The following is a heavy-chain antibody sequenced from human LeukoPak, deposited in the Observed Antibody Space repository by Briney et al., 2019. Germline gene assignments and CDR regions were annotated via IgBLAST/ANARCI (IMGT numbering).Heavy chain of an antibody. CDR1: GYTFTGYY. CDR3: AYKWKPRTDDAFDI. Sequence: ASVKVSCKASGYTFTGYYMHWVRQAPGQGLEWMGWINPNSGGTNYAQKFQGRVTMTRDTSISTAYMELSRLRSDDTAVYYCAYKWKPRTDDAFDIWGQGTMVTVSS. J-gene: IGHJ3*02. CDR2: INPNSGGT. V-gene: IGHV1-2*02. D-gene: IGHD1-1*01.